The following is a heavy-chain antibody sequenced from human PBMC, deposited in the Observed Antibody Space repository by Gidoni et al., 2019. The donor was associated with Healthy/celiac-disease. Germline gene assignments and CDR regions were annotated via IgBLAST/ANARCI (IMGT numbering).Heavy chain of an antibody. CDR3: ARGHREYFDWLLPTGDAFDI. Sequence: FSSYAMHWVRQAPGKGLEWVAVISYDGSNKYYADSVKGRFTISRDNSKNTLYLQMNSLRAEDTAVYYCARGHREYFDWLLPTGDAFDIWGQGTMVTVSS. J-gene: IGHJ3*02. CDR1: FSSYA. V-gene: IGHV3-30-3*01. D-gene: IGHD3-9*01. CDR2: ISYDGSNK.